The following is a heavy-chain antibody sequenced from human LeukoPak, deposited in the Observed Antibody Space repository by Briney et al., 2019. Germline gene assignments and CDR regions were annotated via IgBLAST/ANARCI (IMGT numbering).Heavy chain of an antibody. D-gene: IGHD3-10*01. Sequence: PGGSLRLSCAASGFTFSSYAMSWVRQAPGKGLEWVSAISGSGGSTYYADSVKGRFTISRDNSKNTLYLQMNSLRAEDTAVYYCAKALHYYGSGSYYQLPFDYWGQGTLVTVSS. J-gene: IGHJ4*02. CDR3: AKALHYYGSGSYYQLPFDY. CDR1: GFTFSSYA. CDR2: ISGSGGST. V-gene: IGHV3-23*01.